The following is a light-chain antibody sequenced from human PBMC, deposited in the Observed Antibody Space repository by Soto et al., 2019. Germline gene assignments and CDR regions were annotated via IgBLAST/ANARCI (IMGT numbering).Light chain of an antibody. CDR2: DAS. J-gene: IGKJ1*01. CDR3: QQRNDWPWT. V-gene: IGKV3-11*01. CDR1: QSVSVY. Sequence: PVEIATLSCRASQSVSVYLAWYQQKPGQAPRLLISDASDRAAGVPVRFSGSGSGTDFTLTISSLEPEDFAVYFCQQRNDWPWTFGQGTKVDIK.